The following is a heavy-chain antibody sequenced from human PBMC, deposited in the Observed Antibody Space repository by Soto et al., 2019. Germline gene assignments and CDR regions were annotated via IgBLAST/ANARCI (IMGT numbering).Heavy chain of an antibody. V-gene: IGHV3-23*01. CDR1: GFTFSSYA. J-gene: IGHJ4*02. Sequence: GGSLRLSCAASGFTFSSYAMSWVRQAPGKGLEWVSAISGSGGSTYYADSVKGRFTISRDNSKNTLYLQMNSLRAEDTAVYYCAKGGYYDSSGYYPFDSWGQGTLVTVSS. D-gene: IGHD3-22*01. CDR3: AKGGYYDSSGYYPFDS. CDR2: ISGSGGST.